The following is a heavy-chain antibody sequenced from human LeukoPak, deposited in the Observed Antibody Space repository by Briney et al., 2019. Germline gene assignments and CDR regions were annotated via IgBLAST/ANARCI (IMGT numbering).Heavy chain of an antibody. D-gene: IGHD3-10*01. V-gene: IGHV4-30-2*01. Sequence: PSQTLSLTCAVSGGSISSGGYSWSWIRQPPGKGLEWIGYIYHSGSTYYNPSLKSRVTISVDRSKNQFSLKLSSVTAADTAVYYCARGIGGPMVRRVMFDYWGQGTLVTVSS. CDR1: GGSISSGGYS. CDR2: IYHSGST. J-gene: IGHJ4*02. CDR3: ARGIGGPMVRRVMFDY.